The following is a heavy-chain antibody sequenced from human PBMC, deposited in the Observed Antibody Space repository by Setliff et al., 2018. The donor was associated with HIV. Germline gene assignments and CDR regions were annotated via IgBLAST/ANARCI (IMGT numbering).Heavy chain of an antibody. D-gene: IGHD3-10*01. CDR3: ALGYYYGSGSSGVFDI. CDR2: MYPGDSDH. CDR1: GYSFNTYW. J-gene: IGHJ3*02. V-gene: IGHV5-51*01. Sequence: PGESLKISCKASGYSFNTYWIGWVRQMPGKGLEWMGIMYPGDSDHRYSPSFQGQVTISADKSIRTAYLQWSSLKASDTAMYYCALGYYYGSGSSGVFDIWGQGTMVTVSS.